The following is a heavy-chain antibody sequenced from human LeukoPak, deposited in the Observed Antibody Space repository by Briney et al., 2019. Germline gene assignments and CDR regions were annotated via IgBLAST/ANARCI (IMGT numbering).Heavy chain of an antibody. CDR2: IIATGGST. CDR1: GFTFSSYA. Sequence: PGASLRLSCAAAGFTFSSYAMSWVRQAPGKGLEWVSRIIATGGSTYYADSEKGRFAISRDNSKNTLYLQLNSLGVEDTAVYYCAKGKTSGWDQDAFDIWGQGTMVTVSS. CDR3: AKGKTSGWDQDAFDI. D-gene: IGHD6-19*01. J-gene: IGHJ3*02. V-gene: IGHV3-23*01.